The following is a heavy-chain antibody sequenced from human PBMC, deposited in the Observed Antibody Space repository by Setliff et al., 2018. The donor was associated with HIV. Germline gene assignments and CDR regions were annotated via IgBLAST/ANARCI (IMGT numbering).Heavy chain of an antibody. CDR2: IYTTGST. V-gene: IGHV4-61*01. CDR1: GASISSGNYY. J-gene: IGHJ4*02. D-gene: IGHD3-10*01. Sequence: PSETLSLTCTVSGASISSGNYYWSWVRQPPGKGLEWIGYIYTTGSTNYNPSLKSRVTISVDTSKNQFSLKLYSVTAADTVVYYCARAYFGSGIYYWGQGTLVTVSS. CDR3: ARAYFGSGIYY.